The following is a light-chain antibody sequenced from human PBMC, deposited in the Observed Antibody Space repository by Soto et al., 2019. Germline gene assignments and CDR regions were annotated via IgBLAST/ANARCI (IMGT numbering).Light chain of an antibody. J-gene: IGKJ5*01. CDR2: GAS. CDR1: QSIKNL. V-gene: IGKV3-15*01. Sequence: TQSPATLSVPPGEGATLSCRASQSIKNLLAWYQQRPGQSPRLLFYGASNRATGVPARFSGSGSGTEFTLAISSLQSEDFAVYYCQQYHNWPITFGQGTRLEIK. CDR3: QQYHNWPIT.